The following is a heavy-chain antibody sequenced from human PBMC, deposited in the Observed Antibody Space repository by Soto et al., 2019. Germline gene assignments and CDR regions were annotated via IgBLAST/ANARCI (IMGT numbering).Heavy chain of an antibody. CDR2: IYYSGST. V-gene: IGHV4-30-4*01. Sequence: SETLSLTCTVSCGSISSGDYYWSWIRQPPGKGLEWIGYIYYSGSTYYNPSLKSRVTISVDTSKNQFSLKLSSVTAADTAVYYCARATIVLVPAAMVSHWFCPWGQGTLVTVSS. CDR3: ARATIVLVPAAMVSHWFCP. J-gene: IGHJ5*02. CDR1: CGSISSGDYY. D-gene: IGHD2-2*01.